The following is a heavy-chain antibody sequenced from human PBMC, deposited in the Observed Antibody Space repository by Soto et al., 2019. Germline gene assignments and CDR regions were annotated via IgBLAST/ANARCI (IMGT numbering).Heavy chain of an antibody. CDR1: GFTFRNFG. CDR2: ISYDGTNK. J-gene: IGHJ4*02. D-gene: IGHD2-21*02. V-gene: IGHV3-30*18. CDR3: AKAVPPFVVVTAYDY. Sequence: GGSLRLSCAASGFTFRNFGMHWVRQAPGKGLEWVAVISYDGTNKYYADSVKGRFTISRDNSKNTLYLQINSLRAEDTAVYYCAKAVPPFVVVTAYDYWGKGTLVTVSS.